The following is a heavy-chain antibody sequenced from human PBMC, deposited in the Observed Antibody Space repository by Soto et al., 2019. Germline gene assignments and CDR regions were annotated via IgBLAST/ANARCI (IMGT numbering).Heavy chain of an antibody. CDR2: IIPIFGTA. J-gene: IGHJ4*02. D-gene: IGHD3-22*01. CDR3: SYYDSSGYSWGGSSRWFDY. CDR1: GGTFSSYA. Sequence: VASVKVSCKASGGTFSSYAISWVRQAPGQGLEWMGGIIPIFGTANYAQKFQGRVTITADESTSTAYMELSSLRSEDTAVYYCSYYDSSGYSWGGSSRWFDYWGQGTLVTVSS. V-gene: IGHV1-69*13.